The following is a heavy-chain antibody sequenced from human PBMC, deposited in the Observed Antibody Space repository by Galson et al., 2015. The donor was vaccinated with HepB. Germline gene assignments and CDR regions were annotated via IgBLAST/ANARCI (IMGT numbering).Heavy chain of an antibody. Sequence: SVKVSCKASGYTFTSYGISWVRQAPGQGLEWMGWISAYNGNTNYAQKLQGRVTMTTDTSTSTAYMELRSLRSDDTAVYYCARETLNFYGLGRSGMDVWGQGTTVAVSS. CDR2: ISAYNGNT. CDR1: GYTFTSYG. V-gene: IGHV1-18*01. J-gene: IGHJ6*02. CDR3: ARETLNFYGLGRSGMDV. D-gene: IGHD3-10*01.